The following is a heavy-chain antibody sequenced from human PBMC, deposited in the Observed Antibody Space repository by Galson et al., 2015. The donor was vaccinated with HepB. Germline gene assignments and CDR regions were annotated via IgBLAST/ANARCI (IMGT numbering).Heavy chain of an antibody. CDR3: VKNRFSYEYSIYYYGMDV. Sequence: SLRLSCAVSGFTFNSYDMHWVRQAPGEDLEWVAVMSYDGRKKYYANSVKGRFTISRDNSKNTLYLQMNSLRPEDTAVYYCVKNRFSYEYSIYYYGMDVWGQGTTVTVSS. D-gene: IGHD5-12*01. J-gene: IGHJ6*02. V-gene: IGHV3-30*18. CDR1: GFTFNSYD. CDR2: MSYDGRKK.